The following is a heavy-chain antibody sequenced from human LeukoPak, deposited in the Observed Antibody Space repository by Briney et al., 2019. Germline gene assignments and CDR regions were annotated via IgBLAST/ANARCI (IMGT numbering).Heavy chain of an antibody. CDR3: ARDRTISDYYYGMDV. D-gene: IGHD1-7*01. CDR2: INPNSGGT. CDR1: GYTFTGYY. J-gene: IGHJ6*02. V-gene: IGHV1-2*06. Sequence: GASVKASCKASGYTFTGYYMHWVRQAPGQGLEWMGRINPNSGGTNYAQKFQGRVTITRDTSASTAYMELSSLRSEDTAVYYCARDRTISDYYYGMDVWGQGTTVTVSS.